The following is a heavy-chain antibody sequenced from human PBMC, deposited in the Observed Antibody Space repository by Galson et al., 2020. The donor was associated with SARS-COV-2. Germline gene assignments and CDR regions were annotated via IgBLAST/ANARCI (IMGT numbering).Heavy chain of an antibody. CDR2: IYYSGST. V-gene: IGHV4-30-4*08. CDR1: GGSISSGDYY. D-gene: IGHD3-10*01. J-gene: IGHJ5*02. CDR3: ARESMVRGVNWFDP. Sequence: SETLSLTCTVSGGSISSGDYYWSWIRQPPGKGLEWIGYIYYSGSTYYNPSLKSRVTISVDTSKNQFSLKLSSVTAADTAVYYCARESMVRGVNWFDPWGQGTLVTVSS.